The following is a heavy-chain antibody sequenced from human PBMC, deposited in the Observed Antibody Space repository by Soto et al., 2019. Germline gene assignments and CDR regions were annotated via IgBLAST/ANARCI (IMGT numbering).Heavy chain of an antibody. J-gene: IGHJ6*02. D-gene: IGHD2-15*01. Sequence: EVQLVESGGGFIYPGGSLRLSCAASGLTISNAWMNWVRQAPGKGLEWVGRIKTNSEGGTTDYAAAVKGRFTVSRDDSKNTMYLQMNSRKTEDTVVYYCTTGSVEGVWGQGTTVTVSS. V-gene: IGHV3-15*07. CDR2: IKTNSEGGTT. CDR1: GLTISNAW. CDR3: TTGSVEGV.